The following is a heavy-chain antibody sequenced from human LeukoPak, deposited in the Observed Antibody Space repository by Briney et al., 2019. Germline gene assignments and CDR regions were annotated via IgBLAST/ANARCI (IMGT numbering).Heavy chain of an antibody. CDR2: IIPMFGIA. J-gene: IGHJ4*02. Sequence: SVKVSCKASGGTFSRYAISWVRQAPGQGLEWMGGIIPMFGIANYAQKFQGRVTITADESTSTAYMELSSLRSEDTAVYYCARDRPYTGGWRGFDCWGQGTLVTVSS. D-gene: IGHD6-19*01. CDR1: GGTFSRYA. CDR3: ARDRPYTGGWRGFDC. V-gene: IGHV1-69*13.